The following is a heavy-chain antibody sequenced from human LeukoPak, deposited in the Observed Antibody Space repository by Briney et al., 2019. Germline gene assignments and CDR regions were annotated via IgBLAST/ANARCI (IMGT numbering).Heavy chain of an antibody. CDR3: ARVNDFWSCYYYYYYRDV. J-gene: IGHJ6*03. CDR2: INPNSGGT. V-gene: IGHV1-2*06. D-gene: IGHD3-3*01. CDR1: GYTFTGYY. Sequence: GASVKVSCKASGYTFTGYYMHWVRQAPGQGLEWMGRINPNSGGTNYAQKFQGRVTMTRRTSISTAYMELSSLRSEDTAVYYCARVNDFWSCYYYYYYRDVWGKRTTVTVSS.